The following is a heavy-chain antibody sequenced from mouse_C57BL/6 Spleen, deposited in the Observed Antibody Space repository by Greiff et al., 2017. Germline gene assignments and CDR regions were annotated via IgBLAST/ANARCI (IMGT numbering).Heavy chain of an antibody. Sequence: DVHLVESGAGLVKPGGSLKLSCAASGFTFTSYAMSWVRQTPEKRLEWVAYISRGGDDSYYADTVKGRITISRDNARNTLYLQMSSLKSEDTAMYYGTRGEDYYDLCYAMGYWGQGASVTV. CDR1: GFTFTSYA. V-gene: IGHV5-9-1*02. D-gene: IGHD2-4*01. CDR2: ISRGGDDS. CDR3: TRGEDYYDLCYAMGY. J-gene: IGHJ4*01.